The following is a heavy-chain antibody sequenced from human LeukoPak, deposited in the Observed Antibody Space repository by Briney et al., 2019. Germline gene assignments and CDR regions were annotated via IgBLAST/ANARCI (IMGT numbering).Heavy chain of an antibody. CDR2: ISGSGGST. CDR1: GFTFSSYA. CDR3: AEGAQGLRYFDWSDLDY. J-gene: IGHJ4*02. D-gene: IGHD3-9*01. V-gene: IGHV3-23*01. Sequence: GGSLRLSCAASGFTFSSYAMSWVRQAPGKGLEWVSAISGSGGSTYYADSVKGRFTISRDNSKNTLYLQMNSLRAEDTAVYYCAEGAQGLRYFDWSDLDYWGQGTLVTVSS.